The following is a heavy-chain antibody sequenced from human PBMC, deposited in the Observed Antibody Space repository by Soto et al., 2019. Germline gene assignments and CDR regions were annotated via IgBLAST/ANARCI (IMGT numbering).Heavy chain of an antibody. CDR1: GGSVTSGTYY. Sequence: PSETLSLTCNVSGGSVTSGTYYCTWIRQTPGKELEWIGYIYYSGATNYNPSLRSRVTMSADTSKNQLSLKLKSVTAADTATYYCARDRGRGFYTGLDYWGQGILVTVSS. CDR3: ARDRGRGFYTGLDY. D-gene: IGHD5-12*01. V-gene: IGHV4-61*01. J-gene: IGHJ4*02. CDR2: IYYSGAT.